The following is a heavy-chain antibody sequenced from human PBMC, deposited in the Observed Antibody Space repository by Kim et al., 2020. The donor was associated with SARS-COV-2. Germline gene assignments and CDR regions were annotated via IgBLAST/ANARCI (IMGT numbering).Heavy chain of an antibody. D-gene: IGHD5-18*01. CDR3: ARASKRVTPDY. J-gene: IGHJ4*02. CDR1: GFTFSTYW. V-gene: IGHV3-74*01. Sequence: GGSLRLSCAASGFTFSTYWMYWVRQAPGKGLVWVSHINSDGSSTSYADSVKGRFTISRDNVKNTLYLQMNSLRAEDTAVYYCARASKRVTPDYWGQGTL. CDR2: INSDGSST.